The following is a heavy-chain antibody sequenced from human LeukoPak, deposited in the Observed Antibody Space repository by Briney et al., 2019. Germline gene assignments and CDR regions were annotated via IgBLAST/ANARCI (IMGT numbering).Heavy chain of an antibody. CDR2: INPNSGGT. Sequence: ASVKVSCKASGYTFTGYYMHWVRQAPGQGLEWMGWINPNSGGTNYAQKFQGRVTMTRDTSISTAYMELSRLRSDDTAVYYCARDSLLWFGELRRNAFDSWGQGTMVTVSS. D-gene: IGHD3-10*01. CDR3: ARDSLLWFGELRRNAFDS. CDR1: GYTFTGYY. V-gene: IGHV1-2*02. J-gene: IGHJ3*02.